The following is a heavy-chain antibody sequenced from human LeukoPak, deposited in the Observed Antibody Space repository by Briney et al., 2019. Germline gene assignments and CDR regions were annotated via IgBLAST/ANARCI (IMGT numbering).Heavy chain of an antibody. J-gene: IGHJ5*02. D-gene: IGHD3-10*01. Sequence: SETLSLTCAVYGGSLSNYYWSWIRQPPGKGLEWIGEINHSGSTKCNPSLKSRITISVDMSKNQFSLELSSVTAADTAIYCCARGPASGSNVAWFDPWGQGTLVTVSS. CDR1: GGSLSNYY. CDR2: INHSGST. CDR3: ARGPASGSNVAWFDP. V-gene: IGHV4-34*01.